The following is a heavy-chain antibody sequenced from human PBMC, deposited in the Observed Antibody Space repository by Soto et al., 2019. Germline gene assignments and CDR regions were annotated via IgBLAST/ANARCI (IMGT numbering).Heavy chain of an antibody. Sequence: QVQLVQSGAEVKKPGASVKVSCKASGYTFTSYAMHWVRQAPGQRLEWMGWINAGNGNTKYSQKFQGRVTITRDTSASXAXMXXSSLRSEDTAVYYCARNLMDYDILTGYNMAYYFDYWGQGTLVTVSS. CDR1: GYTFTSYA. J-gene: IGHJ4*02. D-gene: IGHD3-9*01. CDR2: INAGNGNT. CDR3: ARNLMDYDILTGYNMAYYFDY. V-gene: IGHV1-3*01.